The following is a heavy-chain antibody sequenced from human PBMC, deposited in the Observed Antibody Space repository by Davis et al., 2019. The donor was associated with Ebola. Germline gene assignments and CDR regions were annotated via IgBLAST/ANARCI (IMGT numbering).Heavy chain of an antibody. CDR3: ARRVGYYYDSSGYYGVEYYFDY. J-gene: IGHJ4*02. CDR2: IYYSGST. V-gene: IGHV4-59*08. D-gene: IGHD3-22*01. CDR1: GGSISSYY. Sequence: MPSETLSLTCTVSGGSISSYYWSWIRQPPGKGLEWIGYIYYSGSTNYNPSLKSRVTISVDTSKNQFSLKLSSVTAADTAVYYCARRVGYYYDSSGYYGVEYYFDYWGQGTLVTVSS.